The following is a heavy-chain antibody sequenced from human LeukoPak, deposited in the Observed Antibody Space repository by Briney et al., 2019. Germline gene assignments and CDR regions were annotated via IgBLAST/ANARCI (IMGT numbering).Heavy chain of an antibody. J-gene: IGHJ4*02. CDR1: GFIFNSYA. Sequence: GGSLRLSCAASGFIFNSYAMNWVRQAPGKGLEWVSSISGSGAHTHYADSVKGRFTISRDNSKNTLYLQMNSLRAEDTAVYYCAKVGYHDSSRHYDYWGQGTLVTVSS. CDR2: ISGSGAHT. CDR3: AKVGYHDSSRHYDY. D-gene: IGHD3-22*01. V-gene: IGHV3-23*01.